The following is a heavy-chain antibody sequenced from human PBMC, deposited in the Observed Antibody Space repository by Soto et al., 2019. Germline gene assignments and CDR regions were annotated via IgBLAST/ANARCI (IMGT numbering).Heavy chain of an antibody. CDR1: GYSFTSYW. J-gene: IGHJ5*02. Sequence: GESLKISCKGSGYSFTSYWIGWVRQMPGKGLEWMGIIYPGDSDTRYSPSFQGQVTISADKSISTAYLQWSSLKASDTAMYYCARNWNYDPDIGYNWFDPWGQGTLVTVSS. D-gene: IGHD1-7*01. CDR3: ARNWNYDPDIGYNWFDP. CDR2: IYPGDSDT. V-gene: IGHV5-51*01.